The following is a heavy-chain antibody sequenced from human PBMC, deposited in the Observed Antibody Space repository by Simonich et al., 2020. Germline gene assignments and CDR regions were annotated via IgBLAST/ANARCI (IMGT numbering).Heavy chain of an antibody. D-gene: IGHD1-1*01. V-gene: IGHV3-21*01. Sequence: EVQLVESGGGLVKPGGSLRLSCAASGFTFSSYSMNWVRQAPGQGLEWVSTISSSSSYICYADSVKGRCTISRDNAKNSLYLQMNSLRAEDTAVYYCARANERDYWGQGTLVTVSS. CDR3: ARANERDY. CDR1: GFTFSSYS. J-gene: IGHJ4*02. CDR2: ISSSSSYI.